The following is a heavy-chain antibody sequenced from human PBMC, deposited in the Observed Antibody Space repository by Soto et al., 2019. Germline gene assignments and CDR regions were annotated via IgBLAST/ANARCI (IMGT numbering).Heavy chain of an antibody. V-gene: IGHV1-8*01. D-gene: IGHD6-13*01. Sequence: QVQLVQSGAEVKKPGASVEVSCKASGYTFTSYDINWVRQATGQGLEWMGWMNPNSGNTGYAQKFQGRVTMTRNTSISTAYMELSSLRSEDTAVYYCARGPTYSSSWYERDGWFDPWGQGTLVTVS. CDR3: ARGPTYSSSWYERDGWFDP. CDR1: GYTFTSYD. CDR2: MNPNSGNT. J-gene: IGHJ5*02.